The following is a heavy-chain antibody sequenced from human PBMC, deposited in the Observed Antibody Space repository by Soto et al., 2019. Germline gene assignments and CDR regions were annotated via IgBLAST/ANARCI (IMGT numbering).Heavy chain of an antibody. CDR3: AKSDRWLHDY. Sequence: GGSLRLSCAASGFTFSSYAITWVRQAPGKGLEWVSAISGSGGSTYYADSVKGRFTISRDNSKNTLYLQMNSLRAEDTAVYYCAKSDRWLHDYWGQGTLVTVSS. V-gene: IGHV3-23*01. CDR2: ISGSGGST. D-gene: IGHD5-12*01. J-gene: IGHJ4*02. CDR1: GFTFSSYA.